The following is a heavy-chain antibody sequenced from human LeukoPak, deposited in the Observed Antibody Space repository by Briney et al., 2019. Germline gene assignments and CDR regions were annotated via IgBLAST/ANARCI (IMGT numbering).Heavy chain of an antibody. CDR1: GFTFSNYG. J-gene: IGHJ4*02. D-gene: IGHD3-9*01. Sequence: GRSLRLSCAASGFTFSNYGMHWVRQAPGKGLEWVAVISYGGSIKYYADSVKGRFTISRDNSKNTLYLQVNSLRAEDTAVYYCAKYHRFLLTGNTSDYWGQGTLVTVSS. CDR3: AKYHRFLLTGNTSDY. V-gene: IGHV3-30*18. CDR2: ISYGGSIK.